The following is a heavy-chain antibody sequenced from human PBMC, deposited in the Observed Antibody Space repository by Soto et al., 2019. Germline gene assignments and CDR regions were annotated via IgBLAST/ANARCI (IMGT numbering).Heavy chain of an antibody. Sequence: QVQLVQSGADVKKPGSSVKVSCKASGGTFSRNSISWVRLAPGQGLEWMGGIIPIFGTPNYAQKFQGRLTITADESTSTAYMELSSLRSDDTAVYYCARPIQFYFDTSAQSAWFDPWGQGTLVTVSS. V-gene: IGHV1-69*12. CDR3: ARPIQFYFDTSAQSAWFDP. CDR2: IIPIFGTP. J-gene: IGHJ5*02. D-gene: IGHD3-22*01. CDR1: GGTFSRNS.